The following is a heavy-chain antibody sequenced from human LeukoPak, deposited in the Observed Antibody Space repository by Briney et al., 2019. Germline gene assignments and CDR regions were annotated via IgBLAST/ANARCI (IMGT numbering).Heavy chain of an antibody. J-gene: IGHJ5*02. V-gene: IGHV1-3*01. CDR1: GYTFTSYA. CDR2: INAGNGNT. Sequence: ASVKVSCKASGYTFTSYAMHWVRQAPGQRLEWMGWINAGNGNTKYSQKFQGRVTITRVTSASTAYMELSSLRSEDTAVYYCARDGWELLYWFDPWGQGTLVTVSS. D-gene: IGHD1-26*01. CDR3: ARDGWELLYWFDP.